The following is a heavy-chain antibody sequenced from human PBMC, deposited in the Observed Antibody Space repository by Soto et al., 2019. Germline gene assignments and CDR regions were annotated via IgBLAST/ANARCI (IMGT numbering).Heavy chain of an antibody. CDR3: ARGLMGVLGSFDY. J-gene: IGHJ4*02. V-gene: IGHV1-2*02. Sequence: VASVKVSCKASGYTFTGYYMHWVRQAPGQGLEWMGWINPNSGGTNYAQKFQGRVTMTRDTSISTAYMELSRLRSDDTAVYYCARGLMGVLGSFDYWGQGTLVTVSS. CDR2: INPNSGGT. CDR1: GYTFTGYY. D-gene: IGHD1-26*01.